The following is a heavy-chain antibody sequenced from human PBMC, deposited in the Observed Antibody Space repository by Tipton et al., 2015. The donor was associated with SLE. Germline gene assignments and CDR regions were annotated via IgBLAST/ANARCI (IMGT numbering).Heavy chain of an antibody. CDR1: GDSISSNS. CDR3: ARESGDRPWDMDYYYFMDV. CDR2: ISNGGGT. D-gene: IGHD2-15*01. V-gene: IGHV4-59*01. Sequence: TLSLTCSVSGDSISSNSWIWIRQPPGKGLDWIGYISNGGGTNYNPSLKSRVTISVDMAKNQFSLKLTSVTAADTAVYYCARESGDRPWDMDYYYFMDVWGRGTTVTVSS. J-gene: IGHJ6*03.